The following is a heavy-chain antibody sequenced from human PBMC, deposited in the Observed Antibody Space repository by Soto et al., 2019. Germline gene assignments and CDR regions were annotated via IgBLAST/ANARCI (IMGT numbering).Heavy chain of an antibody. CDR2: ISTSGSTI. D-gene: IGHD6-13*01. J-gene: IGHJ4*02. Sequence: LRLSCAASGFTFSRYEMNWVRQAPGKGLEWISYISTSGSTIYYADSVKGRFTISRDNAKNSLYLQMNSLRAEDTAVYYCARELAAAGSFDYWGQGTLVTVSS. CDR1: GFTFSRYE. V-gene: IGHV3-48*03. CDR3: ARELAAAGSFDY.